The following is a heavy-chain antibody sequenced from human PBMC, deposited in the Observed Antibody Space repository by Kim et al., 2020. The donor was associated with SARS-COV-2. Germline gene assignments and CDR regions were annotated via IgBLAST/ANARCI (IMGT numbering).Heavy chain of an antibody. V-gene: IGHV3-15*01. J-gene: IGHJ4*02. CDR3: TTETLRTAAGTRIVVVTFTRFDY. CDR2: IKSKTDGGTT. Sequence: GGSLRLSCAASGFTFSNAWMSWVRQAPGKGLEWVSRIKSKTDGGTTDYAAPVKGRFTISRDDSKNTLYLQMNSLKTEDTAVYYCTTETLRTAAGTRIVVVTFTRFDYWGQGTLVTVSS. D-gene: IGHD3-22*01. CDR1: GFTFSNAW.